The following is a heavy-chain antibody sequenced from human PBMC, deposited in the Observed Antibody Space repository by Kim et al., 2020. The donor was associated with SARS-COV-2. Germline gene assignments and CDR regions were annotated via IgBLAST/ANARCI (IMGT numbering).Heavy chain of an antibody. CDR2: T. CDR3: AKGSETFDY. V-gene: IGHV3-23*01. J-gene: IGHJ4*02. Sequence: TYYADSVKGRFTISRDNSKNTLYLQMNSLRAEDTAVYFCAKGSETFDYWGQGTLVTVSS.